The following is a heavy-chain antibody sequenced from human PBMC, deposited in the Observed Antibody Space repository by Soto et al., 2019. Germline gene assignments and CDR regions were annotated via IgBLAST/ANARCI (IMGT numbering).Heavy chain of an antibody. CDR3: AKDPSPHCSGGSCYSVY. J-gene: IGHJ4*02. V-gene: IGHV3-23*01. D-gene: IGHD2-15*01. Sequence: LRLSCASSGFTFSSYAMGWVRQAPGKGLDWVSVISGSGGITYSADSVKGRFTISRDNSKNTLYLQMNSLRAEDTAVYYCAKDPSPHCSGGSCYSVYWGQGTLVTVSS. CDR1: GFTFSSYA. CDR2: ISGSGGIT.